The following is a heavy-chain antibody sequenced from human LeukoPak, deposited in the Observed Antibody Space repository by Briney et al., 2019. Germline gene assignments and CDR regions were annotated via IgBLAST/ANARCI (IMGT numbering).Heavy chain of an antibody. CDR3: TTNDAFDI. V-gene: IGHV3-15*01. CDR1: GFTFSDAW. J-gene: IGHJ3*02. Sequence: GGSLRLSCAASGFTFSDAWMSWVRQAPGKGLEWVGRIKTKTNGGGGTTDYAAPVKGRFTIARDDSKNTLYLQTNSLKTEDTAVYYCTTNDAFDIWGQGTMVTVSS. CDR2: IKTKTNGGGGTT.